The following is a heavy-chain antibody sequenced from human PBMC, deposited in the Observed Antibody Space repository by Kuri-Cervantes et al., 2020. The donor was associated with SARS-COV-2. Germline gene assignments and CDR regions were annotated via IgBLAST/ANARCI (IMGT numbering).Heavy chain of an antibody. Sequence: GGSLRLSCAASGFTFSNYAVSWVRQAPGKGLEWVSAISGSGGSTYYADSVKGRFTISRDNSKNTLYLQMNSLRAEDTAVYYCAKSYRGKYQLLFLGYWGQGTLVTVSS. J-gene: IGHJ4*02. D-gene: IGHD2-2*01. CDR1: GFTFSNYA. CDR2: ISGSGGST. V-gene: IGHV3-23*01. CDR3: AKSYRGKYQLLFLGY.